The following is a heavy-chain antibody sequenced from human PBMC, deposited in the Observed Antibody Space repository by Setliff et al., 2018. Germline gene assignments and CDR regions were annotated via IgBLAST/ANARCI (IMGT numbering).Heavy chain of an antibody. D-gene: IGHD3-10*01. CDR3: ARHEFVGGYYGSVTYRHFDY. CDR1: GGSISSSSYQ. V-gene: IGHV4-39*01. CDR2: IYYSGTA. Sequence: SETLSLTCTVSGGSISSSSYQWGWVRQTPGKGLEWIGNIYYSGTAYYNPSLKSRVTISVDTSKNQFSLQVTSVTATDTAVYYCARHEFVGGYYGSVTYRHFDYWGQGILVTVSS. J-gene: IGHJ4*02.